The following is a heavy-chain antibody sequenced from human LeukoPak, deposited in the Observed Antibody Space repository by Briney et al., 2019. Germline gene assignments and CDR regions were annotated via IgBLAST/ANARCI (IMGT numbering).Heavy chain of an antibody. CDR1: GYTFTSYG. J-gene: IGHJ4*02. CDR2: INPNNADK. Sequence: GASVKVSCKASGYTFTSYGISWVRQAPGQGLEWMGWINPNNADKTFAQKFQGRVTMTRDTSISTAYMELSRLTSDDTAVYYCATHSIAAVGFDYWGQGTLVTVSS. D-gene: IGHD6-13*01. CDR3: ATHSIAAVGFDY. V-gene: IGHV1-2*02.